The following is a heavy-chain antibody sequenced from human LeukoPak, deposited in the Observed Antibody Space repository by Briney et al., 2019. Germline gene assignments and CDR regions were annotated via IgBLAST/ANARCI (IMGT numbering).Heavy chain of an antibody. V-gene: IGHV4-34*01. Sequence: SETLSLTCAVYGGSFSGYYWSWIRQPPGKGLEWIGEINHSGSTNYNPSLKSRVTISVDTSKNQFSLNLSSVTAADTAVYYCARHPKYCSGGSCYFDYWGREPWSPSPQ. CDR2: INHSGST. D-gene: IGHD2-15*01. J-gene: IGHJ4*02. CDR1: GGSFSGYY. CDR3: ARHPKYCSGGSCYFDY.